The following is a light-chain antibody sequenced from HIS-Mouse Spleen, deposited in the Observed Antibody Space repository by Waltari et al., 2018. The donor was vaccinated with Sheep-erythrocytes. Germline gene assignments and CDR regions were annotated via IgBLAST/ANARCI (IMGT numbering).Light chain of an antibody. CDR3: CSYAGSSTWV. CDR1: RSHFRRYNL. CDR2: EGS. J-gene: IGLJ3*02. V-gene: IGLV2-23*01. Sequence: QSALTQPASVSGSPGQSITIPCTGTRSHFRRYNLVSWYQQHPGKAPKLMIYEGSKRPSGVSNRFSGSKSGNTASLTISGLQAEDEADYYCCSYAGSSTWVFGGGTKLTVL.